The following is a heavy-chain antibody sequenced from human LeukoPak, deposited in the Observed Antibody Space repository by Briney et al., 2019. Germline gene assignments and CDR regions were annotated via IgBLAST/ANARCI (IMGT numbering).Heavy chain of an antibody. CDR1: GFTFNNYG. J-gene: IGHJ4*02. D-gene: IGHD3-22*01. V-gene: IGHV3-23*01. CDR3: AKDLRITIIVVVKAPTEFDY. Sequence: PGGSLRLSCAASGFTFNNYGMNWVRQAPGKGLEWVSSISGGGGSTYYADSVKGRFTISRDNSKNTPYLQMNSLRAEDTAVYYCAKDLRITIIVVVKAPTEFDYWGQGTLVTVSS. CDR2: ISGGGGST.